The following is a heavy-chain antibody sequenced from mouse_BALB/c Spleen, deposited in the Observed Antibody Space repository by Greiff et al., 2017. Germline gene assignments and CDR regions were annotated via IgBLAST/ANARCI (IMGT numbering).Heavy chain of an antibody. Sequence: VQLQQSGPELVKPGASVRISCKASGYTFTSYYIHWVKQRPGQGLEWIGWIYPGNVNTKYNEKFKGKATLTADKSSSTAYMQLSSLTSEDSAVYFCARSDGNLDYWGQGTTLTVSS. CDR1: GYTFTSYY. V-gene: IGHV1S56*01. CDR3: ARSDGNLDY. J-gene: IGHJ2*01. CDR2: IYPGNVNT. D-gene: IGHD2-1*01.